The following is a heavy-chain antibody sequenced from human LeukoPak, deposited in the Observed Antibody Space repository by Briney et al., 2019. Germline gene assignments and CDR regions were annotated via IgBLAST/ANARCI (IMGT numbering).Heavy chain of an antibody. J-gene: IGHJ4*02. CDR1: GESFSGHY. CDR2: VNHSGST. V-gene: IGHV4-34*01. CDR3: ARARETVAIDY. Sequence: SETLSLTCAVYGESFSGHYWTWIRQPPGKGLVWIAEVNHSGSTNYNPSLKSRVTISADTSKNQFSLKMSSVTAADTAVYYCARARETVAIDYWGQGTLVTVSS. D-gene: IGHD5-12*01.